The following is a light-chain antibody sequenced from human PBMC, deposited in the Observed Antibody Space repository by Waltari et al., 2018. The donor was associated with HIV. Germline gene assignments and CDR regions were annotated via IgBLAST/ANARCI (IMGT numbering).Light chain of an antibody. CDR1: SGHINYV. V-gene: IGLV4-69*01. J-gene: IGLJ2*01. Sequence: QVVLPHPPSASASLGASVTLTCTLSSGHINYVTAWHPQQPKKGPRFLMKLNSDGGNSKGDGIPDRFSGSSSGAERYLTISSLQSEDEGDYFCQTWGTGIQVFGGGTRLTVL. CDR2: LNSDGGN. CDR3: QTWGTGIQV.